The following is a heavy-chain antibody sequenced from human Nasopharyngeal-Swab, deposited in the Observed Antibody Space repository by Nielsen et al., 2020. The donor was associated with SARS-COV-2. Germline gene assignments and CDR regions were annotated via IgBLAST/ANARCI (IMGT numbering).Heavy chain of an antibody. Sequence: GESLKISCVASGFRDYSMNWVRQAPGKGLEWVSSISSSSSDRYNADSVKGRFTISRDSAKNSLYLQMNNLRAEDTAVYYCARGYCSSGSCYAKHYGMDVWGQGTTVTVSS. CDR2: ISSSSSDR. CDR1: GFRDYS. CDR3: ARGYCSSGSCYAKHYGMDV. J-gene: IGHJ6*02. D-gene: IGHD2-15*01. V-gene: IGHV3-21*01.